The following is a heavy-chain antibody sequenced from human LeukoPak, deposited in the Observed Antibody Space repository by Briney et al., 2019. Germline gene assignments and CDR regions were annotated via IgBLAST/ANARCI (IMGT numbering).Heavy chain of an antibody. V-gene: IGHV3-48*03. CDR3: ARARSYDSSGYYRDF. CDR1: GFTFRSFE. CDR2: ISGSGATI. D-gene: IGHD3-22*01. J-gene: IGHJ4*02. Sequence: SGGSLRLSCTASGFTFRSFEVNWVRQAPGKGLEWVSYISGSGATIHYADSVMGRFTISRDNAKNSLYLQMNSLRAEDTALYYCARARSYDSSGYYRDFWGQGTLVTVSS.